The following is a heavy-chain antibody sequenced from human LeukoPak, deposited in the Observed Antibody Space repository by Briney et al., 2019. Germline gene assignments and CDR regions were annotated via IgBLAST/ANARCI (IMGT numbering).Heavy chain of an antibody. CDR3: ARVRSVAGFDY. Sequence: PSETLSLTCTVSGGSISSSSYYWGWIRQPPGKGLEWIGSIYYSGSTYYNPSLKSRVTISVDTSKNQFSLKLSSVTAADTAVYYCARVRSVAGFDYWGQGTLVTVSS. CDR1: GGSISSSSYY. V-gene: IGHV4-39*07. D-gene: IGHD6-19*01. CDR2: IYYSGST. J-gene: IGHJ4*02.